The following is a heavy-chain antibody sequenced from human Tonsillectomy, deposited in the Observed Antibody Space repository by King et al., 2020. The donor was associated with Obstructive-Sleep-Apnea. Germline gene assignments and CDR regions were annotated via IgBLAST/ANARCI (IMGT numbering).Heavy chain of an antibody. V-gene: IGHV3-48*01. J-gene: IGHJ3*02. Sequence: VQLVESGGGLVQPGGSLRLSCAASGFTFITYNMNWVRQAPGKGLEWVSYISSSSGTMYYADSVKGRFTISRDNAKNSLYLQMNSLRAEDTAVYYCARDVPPTYHYTSGPAGDIWGQGTMVTVSS. D-gene: IGHD3-10*01. CDR2: ISSSSGTM. CDR3: ARDVPPTYHYTSGPAGDI. CDR1: GFTFITYN.